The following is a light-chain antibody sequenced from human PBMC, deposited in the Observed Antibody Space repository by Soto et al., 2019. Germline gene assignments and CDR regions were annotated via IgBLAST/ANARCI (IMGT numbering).Light chain of an antibody. CDR2: LNSDGSH. CDR3: QTWGTGIVI. V-gene: IGLV4-69*01. Sequence: QLVLTQSPSASASLGASVKLTCTLSSGHSSYAIAWHQQQPEKGPRYLMKLNSDGSHSKGDGIPDRFSGSSSGAERYLTISSRRSEDEADYYCQTWGTGIVIFGGGTKLTVL. J-gene: IGLJ2*01. CDR1: SGHSSYA.